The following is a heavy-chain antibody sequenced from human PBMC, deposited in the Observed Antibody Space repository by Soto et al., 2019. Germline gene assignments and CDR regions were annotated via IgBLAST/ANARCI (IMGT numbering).Heavy chain of an antibody. CDR1: GGSISSGDYY. Sequence: SETLSLTCTVSGGSISSGDYYWSWIRQPPGKGLEWIGYVYSSGYTYSNPSLRSRVSISVDTSKNQFSLKLNSVTAADTAVYYCSRGISTMAPPDAFDIWGQGTLVTVSS. D-gene: IGHD3-10*01. V-gene: IGHV4-30-4*01. CDR2: VYSSGYT. J-gene: IGHJ3*02. CDR3: SRGISTMAPPDAFDI.